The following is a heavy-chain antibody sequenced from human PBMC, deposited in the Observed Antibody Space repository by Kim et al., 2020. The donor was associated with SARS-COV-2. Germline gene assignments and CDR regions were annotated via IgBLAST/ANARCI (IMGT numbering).Heavy chain of an antibody. CDR3: AREGHEGGYLT. CDR1: GYTFTDYA. Sequence: ASVKVSCKASGYTFTDYAIHWVRQAPGQKFEWMGWISADNGNTRYSQNLQGRVTITRDTSANSAYMELKSLRSEDTAIYYCAREGHEGGYLTWGQGTMVTVSS. V-gene: IGHV1-3*01. D-gene: IGHD3-22*01. J-gene: IGHJ3*01. CDR2: ISADNGNT.